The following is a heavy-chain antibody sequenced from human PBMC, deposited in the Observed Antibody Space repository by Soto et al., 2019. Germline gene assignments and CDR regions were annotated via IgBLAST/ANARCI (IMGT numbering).Heavy chain of an antibody. CDR1: GFTFRKYA. CDR2: ISSNVGSA. Sequence: GSLRLSCAAAGFTFRKYAMNWVRQAPGKGLELVSSISSNVGSAYYADSVKGRFTISRDNSKNTLYLQMNSQRTDDTSVYYCARGYCSAVGCYVRYSYPFDVWGQGTTVTVSS. CDR3: ARGYCSAVGCYVRYSYPFDV. D-gene: IGHD2-15*01. V-gene: IGHV3-23*01. J-gene: IGHJ6*02.